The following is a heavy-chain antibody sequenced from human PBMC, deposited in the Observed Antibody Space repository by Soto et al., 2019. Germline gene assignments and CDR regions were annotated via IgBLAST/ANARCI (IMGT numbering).Heavy chain of an antibody. V-gene: IGHV4-34*01. D-gene: IGHD3-10*01. CDR2: INHSGST. CDR3: ARGKFWFGELSDY. CDR1: GGSFSGYY. Sequence: QVQLQQWGAGLLKPSETLSLTCAVYGGSFSGYYWSWIRQPPGKGLEWIGEINHSGSTNYNPSLKSRVTRSVDTSKNQFSLKLSSVTAADTAVYYCARGKFWFGELSDYWGKGTLVTVSS. J-gene: IGHJ4*02.